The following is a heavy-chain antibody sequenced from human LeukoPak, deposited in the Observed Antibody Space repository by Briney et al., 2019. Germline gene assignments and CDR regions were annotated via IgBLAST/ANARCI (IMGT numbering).Heavy chain of an antibody. J-gene: IGHJ4*02. CDR2: INSDGSST. CDR3: ARAYSSGWYVVDY. CDR1: GFTFSSSW. V-gene: IGHV3-74*01. D-gene: IGHD6-19*01. Sequence: GGSLRLSCAASGFTFSSSWMHWVRQAPEKGLVWVSRINSDGSSTSYADSVKGRFTISRDNSKNTLYLQMNSLRAEDTAVYYCARAYSSGWYVVDYWGQGTLVTVSS.